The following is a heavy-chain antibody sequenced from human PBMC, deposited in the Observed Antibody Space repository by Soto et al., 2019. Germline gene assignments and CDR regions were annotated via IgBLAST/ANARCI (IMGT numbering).Heavy chain of an antibody. CDR2: INPSGGST. J-gene: IGHJ4*02. CDR3: ARDRIHGSGSHTCGY. CDR1: GYTFTSYY. Sequence: QVQLVQSGAEVKKPGASVKVSCKASGYTFTSYYMHWVRQAPGQGLEWMGIINPSGGSTSYAQKFQGRVTMTRDTSTSTVYMELSSLRSEDTAVYYCARDRIHGSGSHTCGYWGQGTLVTVSS. V-gene: IGHV1-46*01. D-gene: IGHD3-10*01.